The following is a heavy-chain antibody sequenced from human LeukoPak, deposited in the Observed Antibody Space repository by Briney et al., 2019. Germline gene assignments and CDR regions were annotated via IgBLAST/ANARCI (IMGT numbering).Heavy chain of an antibody. D-gene: IGHD3-16*01. Sequence: GGSLRLSCAASGFTVSSNYMSWVRQAPGKGLEWVSGIYTGSDTYYADSVKGGFTISRDTSKNTLYLKMNSLRGEETVVYCCGRGYTYDGGDYFASWGQGTLVTVSS. CDR2: IYTGSDT. CDR3: GRGYTYDGGDYFAS. J-gene: IGHJ4*02. V-gene: IGHV3-66*02. CDR1: GFTVSSNY.